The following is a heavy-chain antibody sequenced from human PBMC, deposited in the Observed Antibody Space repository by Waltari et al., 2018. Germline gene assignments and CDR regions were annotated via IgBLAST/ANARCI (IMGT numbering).Heavy chain of an antibody. CDR1: GFTFISYA. J-gene: IGHJ4*02. Sequence: EVQLLESGGGLVQPGGSLRLSCAASGFTFISYAMSWVRQAPGKGLVSVSRIIGPGLTPFYADSVKGRFSISRDNSKSTLYLQINGLRADDTAVYYCAKVGGIAAAEFQFDFWGRGTLVTVSS. CDR3: AKVGGIAAAEFQFDF. CDR2: IIGPGLTP. D-gene: IGHD6-13*01. V-gene: IGHV3-23*01.